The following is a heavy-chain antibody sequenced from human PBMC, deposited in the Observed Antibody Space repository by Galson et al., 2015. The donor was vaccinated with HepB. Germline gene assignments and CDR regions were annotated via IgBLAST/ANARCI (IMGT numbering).Heavy chain of an antibody. D-gene: IGHD2-2*02. Sequence: SLRLSCAASGFTFGDYAMSWFRQAPGKGLEWVGFIRSKAYGGTTEYAASVKGRFTISRDDSKSIAYLQMNSLKTEDTAVYYCTRGYCSSTSCYNPNAVGYYYYMDVWGKGTTVTVSS. CDR2: IRSKAYGGTT. CDR1: GFTFGDYA. CDR3: TRGYCSSTSCYNPNAVGYYYYMDV. J-gene: IGHJ6*03. V-gene: IGHV3-49*03.